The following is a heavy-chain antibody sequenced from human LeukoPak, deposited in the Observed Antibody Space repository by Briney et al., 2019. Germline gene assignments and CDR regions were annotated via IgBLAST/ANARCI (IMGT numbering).Heavy chain of an antibody. V-gene: IGHV1-2*02. Sequence: ASVKVSCKASGYTFTGYYMHWVRQAPGQGLEWMGWINPNSGGTNYAQKFQGRVTMTRDTSISTAYMELSRLRSDDTAVYYCARRTCGGDCYSPPFDYWGQGTLVTVSS. CDR1: GYTFTGYY. CDR3: ARRTCGGDCYSPPFDY. D-gene: IGHD2-21*02. J-gene: IGHJ4*02. CDR2: INPNSGGT.